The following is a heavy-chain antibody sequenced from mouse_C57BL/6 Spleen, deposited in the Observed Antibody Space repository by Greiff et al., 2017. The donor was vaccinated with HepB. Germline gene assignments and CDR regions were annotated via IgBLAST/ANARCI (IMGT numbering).Heavy chain of an antibody. Sequence: DVMLVESGGGLVQPGGSLSLSCAASGFTFTDYYMSWVRQPPGKALEWLGFIRNKANGYTTEYSASVKGRFTISRDNSQSILYLQMNALRAEDSATYYCARYIGSSRYFDVWGTGTTVTVSS. D-gene: IGHD1-1*01. CDR1: GFTFTDYY. V-gene: IGHV7-3*01. J-gene: IGHJ1*03. CDR3: ARYIGSSRYFDV. CDR2: IRNKANGYTT.